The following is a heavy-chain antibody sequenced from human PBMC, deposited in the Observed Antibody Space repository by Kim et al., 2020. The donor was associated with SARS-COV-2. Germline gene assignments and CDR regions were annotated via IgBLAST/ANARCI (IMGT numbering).Heavy chain of an antibody. Sequence: SETLSLTCTVSGGSINDYYWSWIRQPPGKGLEWIGYIYNSGSTNYNPSLKSRVTISVDTSKNQLSLSLTSVTAADTALYYFARYGSGTYARFDSWGQGTL. J-gene: IGHJ4*02. D-gene: IGHD3-10*01. CDR1: GGSINDYY. V-gene: IGHV4-59*01. CDR2: IYNSGST. CDR3: ARYGSGTYARFDS.